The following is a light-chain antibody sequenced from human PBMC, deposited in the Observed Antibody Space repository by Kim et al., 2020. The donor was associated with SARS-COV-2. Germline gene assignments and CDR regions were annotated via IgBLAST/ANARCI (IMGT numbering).Light chain of an antibody. J-gene: IGLJ2*01. Sequence: GQRVTISCSGSSSNIGTNTVNWSQQLPGTAPKLLIYNNNQRPSGVPDRFSGSKSGTSASLAISGLQSEDETDYYCAAWDDSLNGVVFGGGTQLTVL. CDR2: NNN. V-gene: IGLV1-44*01. CDR3: AAWDDSLNGVV. CDR1: SSNIGTNT.